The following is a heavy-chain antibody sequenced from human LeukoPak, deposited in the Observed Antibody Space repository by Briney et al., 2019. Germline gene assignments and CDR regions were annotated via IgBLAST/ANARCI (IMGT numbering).Heavy chain of an antibody. J-gene: IGHJ6*02. CDR3: ARAPYYGSGSLSYYYYGMGV. CDR1: GGTFSSYA. Sequence: SVKVSCKASGGTFSSYAISWVRQAPGQGLEWMGGIIPIFGTANYAQKFQGRVTITADESTSTAYMELSSLRSEDTAVYYCARAPYYGSGSLSYYYYGMGVWGQGTTVTVSS. CDR2: IIPIFGTA. D-gene: IGHD3-10*01. V-gene: IGHV1-69*13.